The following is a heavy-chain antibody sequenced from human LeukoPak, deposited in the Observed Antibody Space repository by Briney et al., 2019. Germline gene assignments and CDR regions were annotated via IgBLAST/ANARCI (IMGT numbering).Heavy chain of an antibody. CDR1: GFVFSDYW. CDR3: GKSEVTIPNSY. CDR2: INYDGSQK. D-gene: IGHD2-21*02. Sequence: PGGSLRLSCAASGFVFSDYWMSWVRQAPGKGLEWVANINYDGSQKYYVDSVKGRFTISRDNAKNSLYLQMNSPRVEDTAVYYCGKSEVTIPNSYWGQGTLVTVSS. V-gene: IGHV3-7*01. J-gene: IGHJ4*02.